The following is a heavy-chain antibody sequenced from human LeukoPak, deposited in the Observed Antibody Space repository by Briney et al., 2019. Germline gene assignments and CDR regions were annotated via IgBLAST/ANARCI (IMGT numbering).Heavy chain of an antibody. CDR1: GFTFSSYA. Sequence: PGGSLRLSCAASGFTFSSYAMSWVRQAPGKGLEWVSAISGSGGSTYCADSVKGRFTISRDNSKNTLYLQMNSLRAEDTAVYYCAKTLASYSSSWYRTFDYWGQGTLVTVSS. CDR3: AKTLASYSSSWYRTFDY. V-gene: IGHV3-23*01. D-gene: IGHD6-13*01. CDR2: ISGSGGST. J-gene: IGHJ4*02.